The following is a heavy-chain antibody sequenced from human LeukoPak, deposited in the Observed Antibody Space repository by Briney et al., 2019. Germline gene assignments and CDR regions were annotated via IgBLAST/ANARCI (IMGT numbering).Heavy chain of an antibody. CDR1: GFTFSSYW. CDR2: IKQDGSEK. CDR3: ARDRVYGGNSNDY. Sequence: GGSLRLSCAASGFTFSSYWMSWVRQAPGKGLEWVANIKQDGSEKYYVDSVKGRFTISRDNAKNSLYLQMNSLRAEDTAVYYCARDRVYGGNSNDYWGQGTLVTVSS. D-gene: IGHD4-23*01. J-gene: IGHJ4*02. V-gene: IGHV3-7*01.